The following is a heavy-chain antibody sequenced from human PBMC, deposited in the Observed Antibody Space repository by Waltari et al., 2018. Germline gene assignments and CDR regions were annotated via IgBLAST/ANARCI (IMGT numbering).Heavy chain of an antibody. D-gene: IGHD3-3*01. Sequence: QVQLQESGPGLAKPSQTLSLVCTVSGGSITSTGYYWSWFRQPPGKGLGWIGYLYSGGHTYYNPSLKSRVTISLDTSKNQFSLELTSVTAADTAVYYCARFLWSGLKGLDYWGQGALVTVSS. V-gene: IGHV4-31*03. CDR2: LYSGGHT. CDR3: ARFLWSGLKGLDY. CDR1: GGSITSTGYY. J-gene: IGHJ4*02.